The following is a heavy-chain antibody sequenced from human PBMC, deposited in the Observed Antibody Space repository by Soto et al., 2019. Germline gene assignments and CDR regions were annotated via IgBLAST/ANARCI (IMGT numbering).Heavy chain of an antibody. V-gene: IGHV2-70*04. D-gene: IGHD2-21*01. J-gene: IGHJ4*02. CDR1: GLSLSTRGVR. Sequence: SGPTLVNPTQTLTLTCTSSGLSLSTRGVRVSWIRQPPGKALEWLARIDWDDDKFYSTSLKTRLTISKDTSKNQVVLTMTNMDPVDTATYYCAGIGDTFFDYWGQGTRVTVSS. CDR3: AGIGDTFFDY. CDR2: IDWDDDK.